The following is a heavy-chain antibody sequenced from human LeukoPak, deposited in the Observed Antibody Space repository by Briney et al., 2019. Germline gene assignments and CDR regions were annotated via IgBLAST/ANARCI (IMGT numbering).Heavy chain of an antibody. Sequence: GASVKVSCKASGGTFSSYAISWVRQAPGQGLEWMGGIIPIFGTANYAQKFQGRVTITTDESTSTAYMELSSLRSGDTAVYYCARDSGTPYDYDAFDIWGQGTMVTVSS. J-gene: IGHJ3*02. D-gene: IGHD5-12*01. CDR2: IIPIFGTA. V-gene: IGHV1-69*05. CDR1: GGTFSSYA. CDR3: ARDSGTPYDYDAFDI.